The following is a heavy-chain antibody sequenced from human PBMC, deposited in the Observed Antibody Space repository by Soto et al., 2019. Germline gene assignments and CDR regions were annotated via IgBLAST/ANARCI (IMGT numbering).Heavy chain of an antibody. V-gene: IGHV3-30-3*01. CDR2: ISYDGSNK. Sequence: GGSLRLSCAASGFTFSSYAMHWVRQAPGKGLEWVAVISYDGSNKYYADSVKGRFTISRDNSKNTLYLQMNSLRAEDTAIYYCAKGSADSRPYYFDWWGHGTLVTVSS. CDR1: GFTFSSYA. CDR3: AKGSADSRPYYFDW. D-gene: IGHD3-22*01. J-gene: IGHJ4*01.